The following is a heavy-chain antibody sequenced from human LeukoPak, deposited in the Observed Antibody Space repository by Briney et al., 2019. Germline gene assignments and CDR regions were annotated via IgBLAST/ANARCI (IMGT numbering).Heavy chain of an antibody. D-gene: IGHD3-3*01. CDR2: IYYSGST. Sequence: KPSETLSLTCTVSGGSISSGDYYWSWIRQPPGKGLEWIGYIYYSGSTYYNPSLKSRVTISVDTSKNQFSLKLSSVTAADTAVYYCARAVGDFWSGYSAFDIWGQGTMVTVSS. CDR3: ARAVGDFWSGYSAFDI. J-gene: IGHJ3*02. CDR1: GGSISSGDYY. V-gene: IGHV4-30-4*08.